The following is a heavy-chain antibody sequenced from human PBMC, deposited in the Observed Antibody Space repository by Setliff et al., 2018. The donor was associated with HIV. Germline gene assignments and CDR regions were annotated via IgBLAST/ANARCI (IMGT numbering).Heavy chain of an antibody. CDR2: IYHTGKT. CDR3: AKEGNSVDNWLDP. V-gene: IGHV4-31*03. CDR1: GDPIFIGGYY. J-gene: IGHJ5*02. Sequence: PSETLSLTCTVSGDPIFIGGYYWSWIRQHPRGGLEWIGYIYHTGKTYYNPSLQSRIIMSLDMSQNQFSLKLSSVTAVDTAVYYCAKEGNSVDNWLDPWGPGTLVTVSS. D-gene: IGHD1-26*01.